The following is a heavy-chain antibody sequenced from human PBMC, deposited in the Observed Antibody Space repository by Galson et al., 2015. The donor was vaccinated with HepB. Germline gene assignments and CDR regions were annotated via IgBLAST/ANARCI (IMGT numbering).Heavy chain of an antibody. CDR1: GSTFSSYW. D-gene: IGHD2-21*02. J-gene: IGHJ6*02. Sequence: SLRLSCAASGSTFSSYWMHWVRQAPGKGLVWVSRINSDGSSTSYADSVKGRFTISRDNAKNTLYLQMNSLRAEDTAVYYCARDCGGDCYSSGVSYYYYGMDVWGQGTTVTVSS. V-gene: IGHV3-74*01. CDR3: ARDCGGDCYSSGVSYYYYGMDV. CDR2: INSDGSST.